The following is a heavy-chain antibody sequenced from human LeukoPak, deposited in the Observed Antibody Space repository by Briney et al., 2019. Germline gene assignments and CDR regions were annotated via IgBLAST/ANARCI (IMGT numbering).Heavy chain of an antibody. CDR1: SYSISSSNW. D-gene: IGHD6-6*01. V-gene: IGHV4-28*01. J-gene: IGHJ4*02. CDR2: IYYSGST. Sequence: KPSDTLSLTCAVSSYSISSSNWWGWIRQPPGKGLEWIGYIYYSGSTYYNPSLKSRVTMSVDTSKNQFSLKLSSVTAVDTAVYYCATQKGGSSSPEDYWGQGTLVTVSS. CDR3: ATQKGGSSSPEDY.